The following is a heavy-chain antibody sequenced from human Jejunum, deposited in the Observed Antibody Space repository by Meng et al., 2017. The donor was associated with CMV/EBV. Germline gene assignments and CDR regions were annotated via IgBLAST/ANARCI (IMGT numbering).Heavy chain of an antibody. J-gene: IGHJ4*02. D-gene: IGHD1-26*01. CDR2: IIPVFDRT. CDR1: GSTFRNSA. Sequence: CKASGSTFRNSATSWVRQAPGQGLEWMGNIIPVFDRTNYAQKFQGRVTITADRSTNTAYMELSSLRSDDTAIYYCAGGLGGTIDYWGQGTLVTVSS. CDR3: AGGLGGTIDY. V-gene: IGHV1-69*04.